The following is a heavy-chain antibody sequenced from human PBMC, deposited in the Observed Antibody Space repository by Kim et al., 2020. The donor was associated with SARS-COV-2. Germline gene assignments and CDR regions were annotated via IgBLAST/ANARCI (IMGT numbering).Heavy chain of an antibody. D-gene: IGHD3-3*01. J-gene: IGHJ4*02. CDR1: GFTFSNAW. CDR2: IKSKTDGGTT. V-gene: IGHV3-15*01. Sequence: GGSLRLSCAASGFTFSNAWMSWVRQAPGKGLEWVGRIKSKTDGGTTDYAAPVKGRFTISRDDSKNTLYLQMNSLKTEDTAVYYCTTYDFWSGYPRYSDYWGQGTLVTVSS. CDR3: TTYDFWSGYPRYSDY.